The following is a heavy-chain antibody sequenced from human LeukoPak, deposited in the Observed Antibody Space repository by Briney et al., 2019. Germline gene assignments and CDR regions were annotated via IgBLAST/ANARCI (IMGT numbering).Heavy chain of an antibody. V-gene: IGHV4-4*09. J-gene: IGHJ4*02. CDR2: IYTSGST. CDR1: GGSISSYC. Sequence: MPSETLSLTCTVSGGSISSYCWSWIRQPPGKGLEWIGYIYTSGSTNYNPSLKSRVTISVDTSKNQFSLKLSSVTAADTAVYYCARGPDRGYSWYLDYWGQGTLVTVSS. D-gene: IGHD5-18*01. CDR3: ARGPDRGYSWYLDY.